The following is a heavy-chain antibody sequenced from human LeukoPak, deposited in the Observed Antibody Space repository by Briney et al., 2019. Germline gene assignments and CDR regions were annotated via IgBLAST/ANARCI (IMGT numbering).Heavy chain of an antibody. V-gene: IGHV4-34*01. CDR3: ARRTGTYYYDSNGYSPWRYYFDH. CDR2: INHSGST. J-gene: IGHJ4*02. Sequence: PSETLSLTCAVYGGSFSGYYWSWIRQPPGKGLEWIGEINHSGSTNYNPSLKSRVTISVDTSKNQFSLKLSSVTAADTAVFYCARRTGTYYYDSNGYSPWRYYFDHWGQGTLVTVSS. CDR1: GGSFSGYY. D-gene: IGHD3-22*01.